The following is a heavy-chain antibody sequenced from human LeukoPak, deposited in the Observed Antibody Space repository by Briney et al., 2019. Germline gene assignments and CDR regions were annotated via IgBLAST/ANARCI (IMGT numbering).Heavy chain of an antibody. V-gene: IGHV3-7*01. CDR2: IKQDGSEK. Sequence: GGSLRLSCAASGFTFSSYWMSWVRQAPGKGLEWVANIKQDGSEKYYVDSVKGRSTISRDNAKNSLYLQMNSLRAEDTAVYYCAREAGTGGQWLIDNWFDPWGQGTLVTVSS. CDR3: AREAGTGGQWLIDNWFDP. J-gene: IGHJ5*02. D-gene: IGHD6-19*01. CDR1: GFTFSSYW.